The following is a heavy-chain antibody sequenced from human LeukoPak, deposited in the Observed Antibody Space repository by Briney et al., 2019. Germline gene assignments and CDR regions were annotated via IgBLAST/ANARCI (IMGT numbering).Heavy chain of an antibody. J-gene: IGHJ4*02. D-gene: IGHD5-18*01. CDR3: ATLSEQLWSDFDY. V-gene: IGHV1-24*01. CDR1: GYTLTELS. Sequence: GASVKVSCKVSGYTLTELSMHWVRQAPGKGLEWMGGFDPEDGETIYAQKLQGRVTMTEDTSTDTAYMELSSLRSEDTAVYYCATLSEQLWSDFDYWGQGTLVTVSS. CDR2: FDPEDGET.